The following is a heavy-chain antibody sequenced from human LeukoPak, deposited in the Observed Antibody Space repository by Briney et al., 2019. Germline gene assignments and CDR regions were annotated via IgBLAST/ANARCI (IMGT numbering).Heavy chain of an antibody. CDR3: AKDGLEYSSSPREYYFDY. Sequence: GGSLRLSCAASGFTFSSYAMRWLRQAPGKGLERVSGISGSGGSISYTDSVKGRFTISRDNSKNTLYLQLKSVRAEDKAVYYCAKDGLEYSSSPREYYFDYWGKGTLVTVSS. D-gene: IGHD6-6*01. CDR1: GFTFSSYA. CDR2: ISGSGGSI. V-gene: IGHV3-23*01. J-gene: IGHJ4*02.